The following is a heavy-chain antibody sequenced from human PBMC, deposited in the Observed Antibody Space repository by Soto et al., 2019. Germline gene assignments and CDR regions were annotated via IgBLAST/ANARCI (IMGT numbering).Heavy chain of an antibody. CDR1: GFTFSSYA. Sequence: GGSLRHSCAASGFTFSSYAMSWVRQAPGKGLEWVSAISGSGGSTYYADSVKGRFTISRDNSKNTLYLQMNSLRAEDTTVYYCAKDTILNWNYLAPTFDYCGQGTLLTVSS. CDR2: ISGSGGST. CDR3: AKDTILNWNYLAPTFDY. J-gene: IGHJ4*02. D-gene: IGHD1-7*01. V-gene: IGHV3-23*01.